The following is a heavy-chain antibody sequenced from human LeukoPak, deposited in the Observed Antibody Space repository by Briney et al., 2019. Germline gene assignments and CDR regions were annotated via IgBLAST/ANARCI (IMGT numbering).Heavy chain of an antibody. CDR1: GFTFSSYA. V-gene: IGHV3-64D*06. Sequence: GGSLRLSCSASGFTFSSYAMHWVRQAPGKGPEYVAAINSNGGNTNYADPVKGRFTTSRDNSKNTLYLQMSSLRIEDTAVYYCVKDHGYSSGWYVRGFDYWGQGTLVTVSS. CDR2: INSNGGNT. D-gene: IGHD6-19*01. J-gene: IGHJ4*02. CDR3: VKDHGYSSGWYVRGFDY.